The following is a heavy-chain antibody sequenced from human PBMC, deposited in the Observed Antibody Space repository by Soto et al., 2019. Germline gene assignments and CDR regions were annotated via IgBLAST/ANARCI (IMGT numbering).Heavy chain of an antibody. J-gene: IGHJ4*02. D-gene: IGHD5-12*01. CDR2: LNSDGTTT. Sequence: PGGSLRLSCAASEFTFSTYWMHWVRQAPGKGLVWVSRLNSDGTTTRYADSVKDRFTISRDNAKSTLYLQMNGLRDEDTAVYYCARGHSGYDSLDSWGQGTLVTVSS. CDR1: EFTFSTYW. V-gene: IGHV3-74*01. CDR3: ARGHSGYDSLDS.